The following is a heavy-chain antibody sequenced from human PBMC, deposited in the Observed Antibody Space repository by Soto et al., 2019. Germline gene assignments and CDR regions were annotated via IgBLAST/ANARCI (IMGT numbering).Heavy chain of an antibody. CDR3: ARVPQPRYSSIWYSGEGGNYYYYGMDV. V-gene: IGHV3-74*01. Sequence: GGSLRLSCAASGFTFSNYWMHWVRXXXXXXXXXXXXXXXXGSSTSYAHSVKGRFTISRDNAKNTLYLQMNSLRAEDTAVYYCARVPQPRYSSIWYSGEGGNYYYYGMDVWGQGTTVTVXS. CDR2: XXXXGSST. D-gene: IGHD6-13*01. CDR1: GFTFSNYW. J-gene: IGHJ6*02.